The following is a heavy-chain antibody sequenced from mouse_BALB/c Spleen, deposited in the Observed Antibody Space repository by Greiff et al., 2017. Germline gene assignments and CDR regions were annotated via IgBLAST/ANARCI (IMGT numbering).Heavy chain of an antibody. CDR3: TRRGGGDAMDY. Sequence: VQLQQPGAELVRPGASVKLSCKASGYTFTSYWINWVKQRPGQGLEWIGNIYPSDSYTNYNQKFKDKATLTVDKSSSTAYMQLSSPTSEDSAVYSCTRRGGGDAMDYWGQGTSVTVSS. CDR2: IYPSDSYT. V-gene: IGHV1-69*02. CDR1: GYTFTSYW. J-gene: IGHJ4*01.